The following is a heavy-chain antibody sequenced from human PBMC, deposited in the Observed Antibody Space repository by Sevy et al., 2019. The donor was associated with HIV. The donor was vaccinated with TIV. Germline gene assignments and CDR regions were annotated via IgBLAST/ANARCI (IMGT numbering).Heavy chain of an antibody. V-gene: IGHV3-23*01. CDR1: GFTFSTNA. J-gene: IGHJ4*02. Sequence: GGSLRLSCAASGFTFSTNAMSWVRQTPGKGLEWVSGISGSADATYYTDSVKGRFTISRDNSKNTVYLQMNSLRAEDTAVYYCVKEVSQYSYSDYWGQGTLVTVSS. D-gene: IGHD5-18*01. CDR2: ISGSADAT. CDR3: VKEVSQYSYSDY.